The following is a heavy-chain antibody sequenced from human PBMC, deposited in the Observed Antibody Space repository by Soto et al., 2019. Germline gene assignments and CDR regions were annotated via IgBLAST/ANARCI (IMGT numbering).Heavy chain of an antibody. CDR3: SRDGDFYGLDV. J-gene: IGHJ6*02. CDR2: VRGSTYGGTT. CDR1: GFTSDDYDYA. V-gene: IGHV3-49*04. D-gene: IGHD3-3*01. Sequence: GGSLRLSCTFSGFTSDDYDYALTWVRQAPGKGVQWLGLVRGSTYGGTTEYAASVKGRFTISRDDSKGIAYLQMNSLKTEDTAVYYCSRDGDFYGLDVWGQGTTVTVSS.